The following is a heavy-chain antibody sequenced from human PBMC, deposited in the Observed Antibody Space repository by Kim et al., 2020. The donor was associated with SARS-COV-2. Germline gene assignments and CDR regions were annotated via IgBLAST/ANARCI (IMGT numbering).Heavy chain of an antibody. CDR2: ISGSGGST. CDR1: GFIFSNYA. V-gene: IGHV3-23*01. CDR3: AKDQYYYDSSGYYRVPFDFDY. D-gene: IGHD3-22*01. J-gene: IGHJ4*02. Sequence: GGSLRLSCAASGFIFSNYAMSWVRQAPGKGLEWVSGISGSGGSTYYTDSVKGRFTISRDNSKNTLFLQMNSLRGEDTAVYYCAKDQYYYDSSGYYRVPFDFDYWGQGTLVTVSS.